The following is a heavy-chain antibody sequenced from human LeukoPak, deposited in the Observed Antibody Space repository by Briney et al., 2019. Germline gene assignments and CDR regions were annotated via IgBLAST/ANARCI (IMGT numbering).Heavy chain of an antibody. CDR3: ANLSSSWYEGWFDP. CDR2: ISGSGGST. CDR1: GFTFSSYA. D-gene: IGHD6-13*01. Sequence: GGSLRLSCAASGFTFSSYAMSWVRQAPGKGLEWVSAISGSGGSTYYADSVKGRFTISRYNFKNTLYLQMNSLRSEYTAVYYCANLSSSWYEGWFDPWGQGTLVTVSS. J-gene: IGHJ5*02. V-gene: IGHV3-23*01.